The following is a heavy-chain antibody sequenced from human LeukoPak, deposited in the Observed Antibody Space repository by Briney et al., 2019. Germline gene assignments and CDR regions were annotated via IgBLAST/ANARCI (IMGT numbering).Heavy chain of an antibody. CDR2: IYPGDSNT. CDR1: GCSFTSYW. Sequence: VESLKISCRGSGCSFTSYWIGWVRQMPGKGLEWMGIIYPGDSNTRYSPSFQGQVTISADKSITTSYLQWSSLKASDAAMYYCARLWPGHSDYWGQGTLVTVSS. CDR3: ARLWPGHSDY. V-gene: IGHV5-51*01. J-gene: IGHJ4*02. D-gene: IGHD1-14*01.